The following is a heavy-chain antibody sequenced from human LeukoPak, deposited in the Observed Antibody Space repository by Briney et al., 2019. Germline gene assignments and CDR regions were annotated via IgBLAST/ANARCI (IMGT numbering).Heavy chain of an antibody. CDR3: VRSGIYYRYLY. D-gene: IGHD1-26*01. Sequence: GGSLRLTCAASGFTFSSYYMHWVRQAPGRGLEWVAVIWYDGSNKYYADSVKGRFTISRDNSKNTLYLQMNSLRAEDTAVYYCVRSGIYYRYLYWGQGTLVTVSS. J-gene: IGHJ4*02. V-gene: IGHV3-33*01. CDR1: GFTFSSYY. CDR2: IWYDGSNK.